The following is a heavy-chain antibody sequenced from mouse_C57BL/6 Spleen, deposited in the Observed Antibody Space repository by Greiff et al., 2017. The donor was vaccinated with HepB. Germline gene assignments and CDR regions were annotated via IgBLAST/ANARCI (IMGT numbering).Heavy chain of an antibody. D-gene: IGHD2-5*01. Sequence: EVQLVESGPGMVKPSQSLSLTCTVPGYSITSGYDWHWIRHFPGNKLEWMGYISYSGSTNYNPSLKSRISITHDTSKNHFFLKLNSVTTEDTATYYCAQSSFYSTFAYWGQGTLVTVSA. CDR3: AQSSFYSTFAY. CDR1: GYSITSGYD. CDR2: ISYSGST. V-gene: IGHV3-1*01. J-gene: IGHJ3*01.